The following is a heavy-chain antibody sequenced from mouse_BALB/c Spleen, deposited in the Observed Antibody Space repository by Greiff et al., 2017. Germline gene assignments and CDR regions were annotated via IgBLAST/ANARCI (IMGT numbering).Heavy chain of an antibody. Sequence: QVQLQQPGAELVRPGASVKLSCKASGYTFTSYWINWVKQRPGQGLEWIGNIYPSDSYTNYNQKFKDKATLTVDKSSSTAYMQLSSPTSEDSAVYYCTRSGGNYAMDDWGQGTSVTVSS. J-gene: IGHJ4*01. V-gene: IGHV1-69*02. D-gene: IGHD1-1*02. CDR3: TRSGGNYAMDD. CDR1: GYTFTSYW. CDR2: IYPSDSYT.